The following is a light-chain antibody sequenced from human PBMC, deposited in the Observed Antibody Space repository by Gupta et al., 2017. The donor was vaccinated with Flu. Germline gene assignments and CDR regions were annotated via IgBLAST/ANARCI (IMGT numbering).Light chain of an antibody. V-gene: IGKV1-39*01. CDR2: AAS. CDR3: QQSDSTPYT. J-gene: IGKJ2*01. CDR1: QSISSY. Sequence: IQSTQSPSSLSASVGDRVTITCRASQSISSYLNWYQQKPGKAPKLLIYAASSLQSGVPSRFSGSGSATDFTLTISRLQPEDFATYYCQQSDSTPYTFGQGTKLEIK.